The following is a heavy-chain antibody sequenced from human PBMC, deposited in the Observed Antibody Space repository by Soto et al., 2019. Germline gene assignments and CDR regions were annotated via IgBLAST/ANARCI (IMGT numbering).Heavy chain of an antibody. Sequence: QVQLVQSGAEVKKPGSSVKVSRKASGGTFSSYAISWVRQAPGQGLEWMGGIIPIFGTANYAQKFQGRVTITADESTSTAYMELSSLRSEDTAVYYCARVHYYDSSGPSPYYFDYWGQGTLVTVSS. CDR1: GGTFSSYA. D-gene: IGHD3-22*01. V-gene: IGHV1-69*01. J-gene: IGHJ4*02. CDR3: ARVHYYDSSGPSPYYFDY. CDR2: IIPIFGTA.